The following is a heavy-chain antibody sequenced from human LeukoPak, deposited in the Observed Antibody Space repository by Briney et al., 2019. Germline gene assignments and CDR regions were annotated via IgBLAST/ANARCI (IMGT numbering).Heavy chain of an antibody. J-gene: IGHJ4*02. CDR3: ARLPHCSGTACYGGGYYCDY. CDR1: GYSITNGHY. CDR2: IWQSGRT. D-gene: IGHD2-2*01. Sequence: PSETLSLTSVVSGYSITNGHYWGWVRQPPGKGLEWIGTIWQSGRTFFNPSLKSRVAISVDTSKNQFSLKLSSVTAADTAVFFCARLPHCSGTACYGGGYYCDYWGQGTLVTVSS. V-gene: IGHV4-38-2*01.